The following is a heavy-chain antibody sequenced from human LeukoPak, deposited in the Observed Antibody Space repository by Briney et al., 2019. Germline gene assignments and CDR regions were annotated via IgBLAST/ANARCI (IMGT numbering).Heavy chain of an antibody. CDR2: INHSGST. CDR3: ARTSIYYDSSGYRS. Sequence: SETLSLTCAVYGGSFSGYQWSWIRQPPGKGLEWIEEINHSGSTNYNPSLKSRVNISVDTSKNQFSLKLSSVTAADTAVYYCARTSIYYDSSGYRSWGQGTLVTVSS. CDR1: GGSFSGYQ. D-gene: IGHD3-22*01. J-gene: IGHJ5*02. V-gene: IGHV4-34*01.